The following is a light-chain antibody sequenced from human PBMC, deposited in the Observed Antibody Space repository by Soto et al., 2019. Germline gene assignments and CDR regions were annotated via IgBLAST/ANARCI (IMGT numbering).Light chain of an antibody. CDR3: QQYGRSPPT. V-gene: IGKV3-20*01. CDR2: GTS. Sequence: IVLTQSPGTLSLSPGERATLSCRTSETISSTYLAWYQQTPGQAPRLLIHGTSSRASDIPDRFSGSGSGTDFTLTISRLEPEDFAVYFCQQYGRSPPTFGPGTKLDIK. CDR1: ETISSTY. J-gene: IGKJ2*01.